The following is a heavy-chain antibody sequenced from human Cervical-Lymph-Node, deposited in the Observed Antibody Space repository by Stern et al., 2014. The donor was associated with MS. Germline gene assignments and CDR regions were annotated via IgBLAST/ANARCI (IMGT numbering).Heavy chain of an antibody. Sequence: QVQLQESGPGLVKPSETLSLTCTVSGGSISSSSYYWGWIRQPPGKGLEWIGSIYYSGSAYYTPSRKSSVPIPVDTSKNQFPLKRSSVPAADTAVYYCARWAYSSGWYNWFDPWGQGTLVTVSS. D-gene: IGHD3-22*01. V-gene: IGHV4-39*01. CDR2: IYYSGSA. J-gene: IGHJ5*02. CDR3: ARWAYSSGWYNWFDP. CDR1: GGSISSSSYY.